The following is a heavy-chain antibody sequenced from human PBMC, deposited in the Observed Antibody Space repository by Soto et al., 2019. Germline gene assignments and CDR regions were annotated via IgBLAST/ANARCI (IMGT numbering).Heavy chain of an antibody. Sequence: SVKVSCKASGGTFSSYAISWVRQAPGQGLEWMGGIIPIFGTANYAQKFQGRVTITADESTSTAYMELSSLRSEDTAVYYCARGRGSSSVPYYYYYGMDVWGQGTTVTVSS. CDR2: IIPIFGTA. CDR3: ARGRGSSSVPYYYYYGMDV. J-gene: IGHJ6*02. V-gene: IGHV1-69*13. D-gene: IGHD6-13*01. CDR1: GGTFSSYA.